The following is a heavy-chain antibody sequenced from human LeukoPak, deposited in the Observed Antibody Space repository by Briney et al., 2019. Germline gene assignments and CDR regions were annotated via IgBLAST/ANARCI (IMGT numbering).Heavy chain of an antibody. Sequence: GGSLRLSCAASGFTFSSYAMSWVRQAPGKGLEWVSAISGSGGSTYYADSVKGRFTISRDNSKNTLYLQMNSLRAEDTAVYYCAKVGEYYYDSSGYYAEYFQHWGRGTLVTVSS. CDR2: ISGSGGST. J-gene: IGHJ1*01. CDR1: GFTFSSYA. D-gene: IGHD3-22*01. CDR3: AKVGEYYYDSSGYYAEYFQH. V-gene: IGHV3-23*01.